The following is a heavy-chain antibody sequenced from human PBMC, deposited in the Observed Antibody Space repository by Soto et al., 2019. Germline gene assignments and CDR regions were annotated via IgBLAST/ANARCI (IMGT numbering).Heavy chain of an antibody. D-gene: IGHD2-15*01. Sequence: QVQLVQSGAEVKKPGSSMKVSCKASGGTFSSYAISWVRQAPGQGLEWMGGIIPIFGTANYAQKFQGRVTITADESTSTAYMELSSLRSEDTAVYYCASFERYCSGGSCYSEEYYGMDVWGQGTTVTVSS. J-gene: IGHJ6*02. CDR3: ASFERYCSGGSCYSEEYYGMDV. CDR1: GGTFSSYA. V-gene: IGHV1-69*12. CDR2: IIPIFGTA.